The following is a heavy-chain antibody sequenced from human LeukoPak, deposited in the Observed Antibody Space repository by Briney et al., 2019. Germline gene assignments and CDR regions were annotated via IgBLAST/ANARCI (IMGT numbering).Heavy chain of an antibody. V-gene: IGHV3-23*01. D-gene: IGHD3-22*01. CDR1: GFTYSSYA. Sequence: GGSLRLXCAASGFTYSSYAMSWVRLAPGKGLEWVSAISGSGGSTYYADSVKGRFTISRDNSKNTLYLQMNSLRAEDTAVYYCAKDRASYYYDSSGPVWGQGTLVTVSS. J-gene: IGHJ4*02. CDR3: AKDRASYYYDSSGPV. CDR2: ISGSGGST.